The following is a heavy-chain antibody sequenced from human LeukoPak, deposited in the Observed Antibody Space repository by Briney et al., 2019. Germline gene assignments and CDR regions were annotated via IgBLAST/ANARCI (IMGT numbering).Heavy chain of an antibody. Sequence: SETLSLTCAVYGRSFSGNYWSWIRQTPGKGLEWIGEISHSGSTNYNPSLKSRVTISVDTSKNQFSLKLSSVTAADTAVYYCARQSYYDSSGYYREVDYWGQGTLVTVSS. D-gene: IGHD3-22*01. CDR1: GRSFSGNY. V-gene: IGHV4-34*01. CDR2: ISHSGST. CDR3: ARQSYYDSSGYYREVDY. J-gene: IGHJ4*02.